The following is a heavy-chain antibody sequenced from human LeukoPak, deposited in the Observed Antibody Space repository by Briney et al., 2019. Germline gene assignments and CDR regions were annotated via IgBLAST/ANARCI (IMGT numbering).Heavy chain of an antibody. J-gene: IGHJ4*02. CDR2: MAHDGSNI. CDR1: GFTFNSYA. V-gene: IGHV3-30-3*01. CDR3: AREDPVRGVPFDY. Sequence: GGSLRLSCAASGFTFNSYAMHWVRQGPGKGLEWVAVMAHDGSNIYYAGSVQGRFTISRDDSKDTLYLQMNSLRLEDTAVYYCAREDPVRGVPFDYWGQGTLVTVSS. D-gene: IGHD3-10*01.